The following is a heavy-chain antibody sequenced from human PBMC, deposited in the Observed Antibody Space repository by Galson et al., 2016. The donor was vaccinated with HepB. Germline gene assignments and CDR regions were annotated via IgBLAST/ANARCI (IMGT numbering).Heavy chain of an antibody. J-gene: IGHJ4*02. CDR2: IETDGSST. Sequence: SLRLSCAASGFTFSNYWMHWVRQAPGKGLVWVSRIETDGSSTSYADSVKGRFTISRDNAKSTLYLQMNSLRVEDTAVYYCARVYCSSTICKGPSFDSWGQGTLVTVSS. D-gene: IGHD2-2*01. CDR1: GFTFSNYW. CDR3: ARVYCSSTICKGPSFDS. V-gene: IGHV3-74*01.